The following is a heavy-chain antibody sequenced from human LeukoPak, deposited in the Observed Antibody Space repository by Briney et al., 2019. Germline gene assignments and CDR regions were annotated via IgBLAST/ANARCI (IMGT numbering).Heavy chain of an antibody. CDR3: TKAKGQSWLFSHY. CDR2: IKQDGSEK. V-gene: IGHV3-7*01. Sequence: GGSLGLSCAASGFTFSSYWMSWVRQAPGKGLEWVANIKQDGSEKYYVDSVKGRFTISRDNSKNTLYLQMNSLRGEDTAVYYCTKAKGQSWLFSHYWGRGTLVTVSS. CDR1: GFTFSSYW. J-gene: IGHJ4*02. D-gene: IGHD3-22*01.